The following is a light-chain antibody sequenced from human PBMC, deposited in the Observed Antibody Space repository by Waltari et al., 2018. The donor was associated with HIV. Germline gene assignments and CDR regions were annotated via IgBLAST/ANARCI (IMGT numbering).Light chain of an antibody. CDR3: HQYYNTPWT. V-gene: IGKV4-1*01. J-gene: IGKJ1*01. CDR2: WAS. CDR1: QSVLYSSNNKNY. Sequence: DIVMTQSPDSLAVSLGERATINCKSSQSVLYSSNNKNYLAWYQQKPGQPPKLLFYWASTRESGVPDRFSGSGSGTEFTLTIDSLQAEDVAVYYCHQYYNTPWTFGQGTKVEIK.